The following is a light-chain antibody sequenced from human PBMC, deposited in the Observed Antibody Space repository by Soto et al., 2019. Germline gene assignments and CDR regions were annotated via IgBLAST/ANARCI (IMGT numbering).Light chain of an antibody. CDR2: DVS. J-gene: IGLJ2*01. Sequence: QSALTQPRSVSGSPGQSVTISCTGTSSDVGGYNYVSWYQQHPGKAPKLMIYDVSKRPSGVPDRFSGSKSGNTASLTISGLQAEDEADYYCCSYAGSDVVSGGGTQLTVL. CDR1: SSDVGGYNY. CDR3: CSYAGSDVV. V-gene: IGLV2-11*01.